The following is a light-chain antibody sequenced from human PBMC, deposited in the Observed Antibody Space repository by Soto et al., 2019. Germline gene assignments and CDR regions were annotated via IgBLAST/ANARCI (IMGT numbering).Light chain of an antibody. Sequence: DIQMTQSPASLSASFTDRVTITCRASQDIGTDLGWYQQKPGKAPERLIYEASVLQSGVPSRFSGSGSGTEFTLTVSSLQPEDFATYYRVQHYRYHLTSGGWNQVDIX. J-gene: IGKJ4*01. V-gene: IGKV1-17*01. CDR1: QDIGTD. CDR2: EAS. CDR3: VQHYRYHLT.